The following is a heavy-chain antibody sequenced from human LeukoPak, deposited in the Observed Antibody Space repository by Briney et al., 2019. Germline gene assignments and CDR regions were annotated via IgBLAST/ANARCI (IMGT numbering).Heavy chain of an antibody. D-gene: IGHD4-11*01. CDR1: GFSFSIFA. J-gene: IGHJ4*02. CDR3: VRWGYYSNYDY. CDR2: ITNNGGTT. Sequence: HSGGSLRLSCAASGFSFSIFAMHWVRQAPGKQLEHVSAITNNGGTTYYADSVKGRFTISRDNSKNTLYLQMGSLRPEDMAVYYCVRWGYYSNYDYWGQGTLVTVSS. V-gene: IGHV3-64*02.